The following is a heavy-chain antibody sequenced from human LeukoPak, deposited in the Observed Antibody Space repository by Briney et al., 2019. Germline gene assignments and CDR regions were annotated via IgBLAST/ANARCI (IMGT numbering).Heavy chain of an antibody. V-gene: IGHV3-48*03. J-gene: IGHJ6*02. CDR3: GREVVVPAAMSGYYYYYGMDV. D-gene: IGHD2-2*01. CDR2: ISSSGSTI. Sequence: GGSLRLSCAASGFTFSSYEMNWVRQAPGKGLEWVSYISSSGSTIYYADSVKGRFTISRDNAKNSLYLRMNSLRAEDTAVYYCGREVVVPAAMSGYYYYYGMDVWGQGTTVTVSS. CDR1: GFTFSSYE.